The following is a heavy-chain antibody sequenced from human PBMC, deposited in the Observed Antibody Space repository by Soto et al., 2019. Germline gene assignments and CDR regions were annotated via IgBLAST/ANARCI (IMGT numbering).Heavy chain of an antibody. D-gene: IGHD2-2*01. CDR3: ARDPSEGRVGNWFES. Sequence: EVQLVESGGGLVKPGGSLRLSCAASGFTFSRYGMNWLRQAPGKGLEWVASISSSTSYVYYADSVKGRFSTSRDNAKNILYLEMCALRTADTAVYYCARDPSEGRVGNWFESWGQGTLVTVSS. CDR2: ISSSTSYV. CDR1: GFTFSRYG. J-gene: IGHJ5*01. V-gene: IGHV3-21*06.